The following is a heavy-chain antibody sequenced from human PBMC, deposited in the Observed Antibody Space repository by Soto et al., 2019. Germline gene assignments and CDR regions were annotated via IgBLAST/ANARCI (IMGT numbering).Heavy chain of an antibody. Sequence: QVQLQESGPGLVNPSGTLALTCAVSGGSITSNWLCCVRQPPGKGLELIGDIYQNGRFNYNPSLTSRLTISIDKSKNHLSLTLTSVTAADTAVHYCGRNDWYRFDPWGPGTLVTVSS. CDR3: GRNDWYRFDP. CDR1: GGSITSNW. D-gene: IGHD3-9*01. V-gene: IGHV4-4*02. CDR2: IYQNGRF. J-gene: IGHJ5*02.